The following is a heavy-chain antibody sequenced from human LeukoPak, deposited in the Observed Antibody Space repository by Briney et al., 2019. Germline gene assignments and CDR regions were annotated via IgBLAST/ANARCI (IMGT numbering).Heavy chain of an antibody. J-gene: IGHJ4*02. CDR1: GFTFSNYW. CDR2: IKQDGSEK. D-gene: IGHD2-2*01. Sequence: GGSLRLSCAVSGFTFSNYWMSWVRQAPGKGLEWVANIKQDGSEKYYVDSVKGRFTISRDNAKNSLYLQMNSLRAEDTAIYYCARETFCTSTTCPIGDHFDYWGQGTLVTVSS. V-gene: IGHV3-7*01. CDR3: ARETFCTSTTCPIGDHFDY.